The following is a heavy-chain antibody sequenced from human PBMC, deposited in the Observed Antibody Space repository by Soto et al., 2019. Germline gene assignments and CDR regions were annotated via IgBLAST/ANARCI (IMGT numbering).Heavy chain of an antibody. V-gene: IGHV4-38-2*01. CDR1: SNSISSGYY. CDR2: VYHSGST. J-gene: IGHJ5*02. Sequence: PSETLSLTCAVASNSISSGYYWGWIRQPPGKGLEWIGSVYHSGSTYYNPSLTTRVTISVATSKQNFSLKLSSVTAADTAVYYSARVWYSRYQMGVDWFDPWGQGTLVTVSS. CDR3: ARVWYSRYQMGVDWFDP. D-gene: IGHD6-13*01.